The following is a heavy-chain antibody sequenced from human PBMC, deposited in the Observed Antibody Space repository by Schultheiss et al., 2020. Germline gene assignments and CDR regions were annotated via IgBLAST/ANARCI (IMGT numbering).Heavy chain of an antibody. J-gene: IGHJ4*02. Sequence: SQPLSLTCTVSGGSVSSGSYYWSWIRQPPGKGLEWIGYIYYSGSTNYNPSLKSRVTISVDRSKNQFSLKLSSVTAADTAVYYCARQYLGYCSDTSCCPFDYWGQGNLGTVSS. CDR1: GGSVSSGSYY. D-gene: IGHD2-2*01. CDR2: IYYSGST. V-gene: IGHV4-61*01. CDR3: ARQYLGYCSDTSCCPFDY.